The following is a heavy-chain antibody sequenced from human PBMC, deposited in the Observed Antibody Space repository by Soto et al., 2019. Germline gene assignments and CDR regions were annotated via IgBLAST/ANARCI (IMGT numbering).Heavy chain of an antibody. J-gene: IGHJ6*02. D-gene: IGHD1-7*01. CDR1: GGTFSSYA. CDR2: IIPIFGTA. CDR3: ASKSRPLPGTTVPYYYGMDV. V-gene: IGHV1-69*01. Sequence: QVQLVQSGAEVKKPGPSVKVSCKASGGTFSSYAISWVRQAPGQGLEWMGGIIPIFGTANYAQKFQGRVTITADESTSTAYMELSSLRSEDTAVYYCASKSRPLPGTTVPYYYGMDVWGQGTTVTVSS.